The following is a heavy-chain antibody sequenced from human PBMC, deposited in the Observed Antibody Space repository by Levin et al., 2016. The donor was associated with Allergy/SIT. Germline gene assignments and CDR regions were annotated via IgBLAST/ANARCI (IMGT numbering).Heavy chain of an antibody. CDR3: AREGLCTNGVCYHPNDYYYYGMDV. J-gene: IGHJ6*02. CDR2: ISSSSSTI. V-gene: IGHV3-48*01. D-gene: IGHD2-8*01. Sequence: VRQAPGKGLEWVSYISSSSSTIYYADSVKGRFTISRDNAKNSLYLQMNSLRAEDTAVYYCAREGLCTNGVCYHPNDYYYYGMDVWGQGTTVTVSS.